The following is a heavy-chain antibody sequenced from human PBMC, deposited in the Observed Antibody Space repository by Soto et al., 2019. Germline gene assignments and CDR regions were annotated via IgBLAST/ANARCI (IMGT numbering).Heavy chain of an antibody. D-gene: IGHD3-16*01. Sequence: EVQLLESGGGLVQPGGSLRLSCAASGITFSTYAMSWVRQAPGKGLEWVSAISDSGGSTYYADSVKGRFTISRDNSKNTLYLLMNSLRAEDTALYYCAKDHWGSYSGQGTLVTVSS. CDR1: GITFSTYA. V-gene: IGHV3-23*01. CDR2: ISDSGGST. J-gene: IGHJ4*02. CDR3: AKDHWGSY.